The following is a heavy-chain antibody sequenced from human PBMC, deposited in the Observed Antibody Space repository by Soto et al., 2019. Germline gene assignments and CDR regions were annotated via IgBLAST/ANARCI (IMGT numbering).Heavy chain of an antibody. CDR3: ARDRGRGRAMVRGPNWFDP. CDR2: ISAYNGKT. CDR1: GYTFTSYG. Sequence: QVQLVQSGAEVKKPGASVKVSCKASGYTFTSYGISWVRQAPGQGLEWMGWISAYNGKTNYAQKLQGRVTMTTDTSTSTAYMELRSLRSDDTAVYYCARDRGRGRAMVRGPNWFDPWGQGTLVTVSS. D-gene: IGHD3-10*01. J-gene: IGHJ5*02. V-gene: IGHV1-18*01.